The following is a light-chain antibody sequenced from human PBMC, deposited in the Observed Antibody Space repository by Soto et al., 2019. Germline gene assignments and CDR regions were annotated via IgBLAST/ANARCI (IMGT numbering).Light chain of an antibody. J-gene: IGKJ5*01. CDR3: QQCGSSST. V-gene: IGKV1-12*01. Sequence: DIQLPQSPSSVSASVGDRCTITCRASQGISSWLAWYQQKPGKAPKXLVYDASTLQSGVETRFSGSGSGTDFTLTIRGLEPEDFAVYYCQQCGSSSTFGQGTRLEIK. CDR1: QGISSW. CDR2: DAS.